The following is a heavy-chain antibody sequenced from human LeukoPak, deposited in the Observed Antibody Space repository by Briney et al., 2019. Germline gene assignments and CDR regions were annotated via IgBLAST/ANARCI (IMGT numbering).Heavy chain of an antibody. J-gene: IGHJ3*02. Sequence: ASVKVSCKASGYSFTGYYMHWVRQAPGQELEWMGWINGNSGGTNYAQKFQGRVTMTRDTSISTAYMELNRLRSDDTAVYYCAREVNAVTDAFDIWGQGTMVTVSS. V-gene: IGHV1-2*02. CDR3: AREVNAVTDAFDI. D-gene: IGHD2-21*01. CDR1: GYSFTGYY. CDR2: INGNSGGT.